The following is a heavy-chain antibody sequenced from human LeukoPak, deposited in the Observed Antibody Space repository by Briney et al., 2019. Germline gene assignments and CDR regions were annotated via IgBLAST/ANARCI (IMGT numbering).Heavy chain of an antibody. V-gene: IGHV4-4*07. CDR3: ARGSSRRDGSKREAFDI. Sequence: SETLSLTCTVSGSSIGSYYCSWIRQSAEKGLEWIGRIYASGSTNYNPSLKSRVTMAVDTSKTQFSLKMNFVTAADTAVYYCARGSSRRDGSKREAFDIWGQGTMVTVSS. CDR2: IYASGST. CDR1: GSSIGSYY. J-gene: IGHJ3*02. D-gene: IGHD5-24*01.